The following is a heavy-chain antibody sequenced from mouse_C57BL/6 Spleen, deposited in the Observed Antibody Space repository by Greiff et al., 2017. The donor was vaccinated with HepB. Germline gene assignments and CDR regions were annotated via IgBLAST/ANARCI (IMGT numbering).Heavy chain of an antibody. V-gene: IGHV1-50*01. D-gene: IGHD1-1*01. CDR3: ARGRHYGSSYGDYFDY. CDR1: GYTFTSYW. Sequence: QVQLQQPGAELVKPGASVKLSCKASGYTFTSYWMQWVKQRPGQGLEWIGEIDPSDSYTNYNQKFKGKATLTVDTSSSTAYMQLSSLTSEDSAVYYCARGRHYGSSYGDYFDYWGQGTTLTVSS. J-gene: IGHJ2*01. CDR2: IDPSDSYT.